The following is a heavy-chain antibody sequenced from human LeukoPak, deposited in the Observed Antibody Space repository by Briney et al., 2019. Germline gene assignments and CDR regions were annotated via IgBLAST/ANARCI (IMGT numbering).Heavy chain of an antibody. CDR1: GFTFSRYW. D-gene: IGHD3-16*01. Sequence: GGSLRLSCAVSGFTFSRYWMTWVRQAPGKGLEWVSVIYSGGSTYYADSVKGRFTISRDNSKNTLYLQMNSLRAADTAVYYCVGGGGAFDIWGQGTMVTVSS. V-gene: IGHV3-66*01. J-gene: IGHJ3*02. CDR3: VGGGGAFDI. CDR2: IYSGGST.